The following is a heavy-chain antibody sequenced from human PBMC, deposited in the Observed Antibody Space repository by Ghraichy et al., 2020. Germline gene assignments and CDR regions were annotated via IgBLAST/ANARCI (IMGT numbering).Heavy chain of an antibody. CDR3: ARLLNWGVDY. V-gene: IGHV3-11*06. Sequence: GGSLRLSCAASGFTFSDYYMSWIRQAPGKGLEWVSYISSSSSYTNYADSVKGRFTISRDNAKNSLYLQMNSLRAEDTAVYYCARLLNWGVDYWGQGTLVTVSS. J-gene: IGHJ4*02. D-gene: IGHD7-27*01. CDR1: GFTFSDYY. CDR2: ISSSSSYT.